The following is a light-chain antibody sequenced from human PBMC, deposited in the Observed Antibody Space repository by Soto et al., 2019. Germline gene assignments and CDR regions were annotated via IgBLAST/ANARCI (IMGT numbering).Light chain of an antibody. CDR1: QSVSSY. Sequence: EIVFTQAPATLSLSPGERATLCCRASQSVSSYLAWFQQKPGQAPRLLIYDASNRATGIPARFSGSGSGTDFTLTISSLEPEDFAVYYCQQRSTWPWVTFGPGTKVDIK. J-gene: IGKJ3*01. CDR3: QQRSTWPWVT. CDR2: DAS. V-gene: IGKV3-11*01.